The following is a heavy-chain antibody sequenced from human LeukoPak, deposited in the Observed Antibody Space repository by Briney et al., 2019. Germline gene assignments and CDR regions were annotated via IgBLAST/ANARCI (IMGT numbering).Heavy chain of an antibody. CDR3: ARDRLRGYYDFWSGYSEKAIDY. CDR1: GFTFSSYG. CDR2: ISSSSSYI. Sequence: SGGSLRLSCAASGFTFSSYGMNWVRQAPGKGLEWVSSISSSSSYIYYADSVKGRFTISRDNAKNSLYLQMNSLRAEDTAVYYCARDRLRGYYDFWSGYSEKAIDYWGQGTLVTVSS. V-gene: IGHV3-21*01. D-gene: IGHD3-3*01. J-gene: IGHJ4*02.